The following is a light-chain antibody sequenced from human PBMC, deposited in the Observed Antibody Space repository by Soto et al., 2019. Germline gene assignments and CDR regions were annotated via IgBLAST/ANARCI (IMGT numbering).Light chain of an antibody. V-gene: IGKV3-11*01. CDR3: QQRSIWRT. J-gene: IGKJ2*01. Sequence: EIVLTQSPATMSLSPGERATLSCRASQSVSSYLAWYQQKPGQAPRLLIYDASNRAPCIPARLSGSGSGTDFTLPISGLEPDDLAVYSCQQRSIWRTFGQGTTLELK. CDR2: DAS. CDR1: QSVSSY.